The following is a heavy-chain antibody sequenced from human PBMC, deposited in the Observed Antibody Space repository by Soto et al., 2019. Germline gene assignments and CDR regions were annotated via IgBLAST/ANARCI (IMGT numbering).Heavy chain of an antibody. CDR3: ARDPKTSGGQHWAFNYFDS. J-gene: IGHJ4*02. CDR1: GFSFSISP. CDR2: ISYDGTNK. Sequence: GGSLRLSCAASGFSFSISPMHWVRQAPGKGPEWVALISYDGTNKFYADSVRGRFTTSRDNSKSTLYLQVDSLRPEDAAVYYCARDPKTSGGQHWAFNYFDSWGQGTLVTVSS. D-gene: IGHD7-27*01. V-gene: IGHV3-30-3*01.